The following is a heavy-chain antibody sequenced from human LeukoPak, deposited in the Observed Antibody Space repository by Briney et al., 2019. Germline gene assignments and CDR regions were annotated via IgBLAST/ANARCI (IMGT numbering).Heavy chain of an antibody. J-gene: IGHJ6*03. CDR3: ARDVVPAAQSRYMDV. V-gene: IGHV4-38-2*02. D-gene: IGHD2-2*01. Sequence: SETLSLTCAVSGYSISSGYYWGWIRQPPGKGLEWIGSIYHSGSTYYNPSLKSRVTISVDTSKNQFSLKLNSVTAADTSLYYCARDVVPAAQSRYMDVWGKGTTVTVSS. CDR1: GYSISSGYY. CDR2: IYHSGST.